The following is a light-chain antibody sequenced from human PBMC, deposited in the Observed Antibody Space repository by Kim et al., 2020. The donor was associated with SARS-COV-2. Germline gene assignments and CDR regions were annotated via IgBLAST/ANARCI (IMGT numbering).Light chain of an antibody. J-gene: IGKJ5*01. Sequence: LPAAEAAPLCSSARKSGSSYFAWYQQKRGQAPRLLIYDESNRADGSPARLSGSGSGTDFTLTISSLEPEDFAVYYCQQRTNWPPTFGQGTRLEIK. CDR3: QQRTNWPPT. CDR2: DES. V-gene: IGKV3-11*01. CDR1: KSGSSY.